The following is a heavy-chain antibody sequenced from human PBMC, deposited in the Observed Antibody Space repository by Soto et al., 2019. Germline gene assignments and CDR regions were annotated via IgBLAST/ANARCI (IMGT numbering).Heavy chain of an antibody. CDR1: GFTFSSYG. CDR3: ASVEMATIANFDY. Sequence: QLQLVESGGGVVQPGRSLRLSCAASGFTFSSYGMHWVRQAPGKGLEWVAVISYDGSNKYYADSVKGRFTISRDNSKNTLYLQMNSLRAEDTAVYYCASVEMATIANFDYWGQGTLVTVSS. V-gene: IGHV3-30*03. D-gene: IGHD5-12*01. J-gene: IGHJ4*02. CDR2: ISYDGSNK.